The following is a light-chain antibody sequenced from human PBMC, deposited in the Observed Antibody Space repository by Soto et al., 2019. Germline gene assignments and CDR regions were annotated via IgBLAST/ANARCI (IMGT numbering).Light chain of an antibody. Sequence: QSALTQPASVSGSPGQSITISCTGTSSDVGNYKYVSWYQQHPGQAPKLMIYEVSNRASGVSNRFSGSKSGNTSSLTISGLQAEDETDYYCFSYTSSGTYVFGTGTRSPS. V-gene: IGLV2-14*01. J-gene: IGLJ1*01. CDR2: EVS. CDR1: SSDVGNYKY. CDR3: FSYTSSGTYV.